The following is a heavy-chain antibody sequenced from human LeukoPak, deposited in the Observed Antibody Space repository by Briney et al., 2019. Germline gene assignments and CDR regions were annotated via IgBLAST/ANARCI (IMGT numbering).Heavy chain of an antibody. CDR3: ARDLYSSAWYGIH. CDR1: GFALSSNY. Sequence: PGGSLRLSCAASGFALSSNYVGWVRQAPGGGLHRVSLLYSDGDTYYADSVKGRFTISRDTSKNTLYLQMNSLRVDDTAVYYCARDLYSSAWYGIHWGQGTLVTVSS. V-gene: IGHV3-53*01. D-gene: IGHD6-19*01. J-gene: IGHJ4*02. CDR2: LYSDGDT.